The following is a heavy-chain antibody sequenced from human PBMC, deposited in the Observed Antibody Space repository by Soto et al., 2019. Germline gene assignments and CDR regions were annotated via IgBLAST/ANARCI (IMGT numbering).Heavy chain of an antibody. D-gene: IGHD3-3*01. CDR2: INHSGST. CDR3: ARSGYDFWSGYYGNPWFDP. V-gene: IGHV4-34*01. CDR1: GGSFSGYY. Sequence: SETLSLTCAVYGGSFSGYYWSWIRQPPGKGLEWIGEINHSGSTNYNPSLKSRVTISVDTSKNQFSLKLSSVTAADTAVYYCARSGYDFWSGYYGNPWFDPWGQGTLVTVSS. J-gene: IGHJ5*02.